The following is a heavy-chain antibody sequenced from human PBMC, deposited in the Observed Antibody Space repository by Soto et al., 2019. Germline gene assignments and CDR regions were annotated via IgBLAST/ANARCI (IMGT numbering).Heavy chain of an antibody. J-gene: IGHJ4*02. Sequence: WASVKVSCKASGYTFSSYGISWVRQAPGQGLEWMGWISAYNGNTNYAQKLQGRVTMTTDTSTSTAYMELRSLRSDDTAVYYCARNPQYYDSSGYSLHSWGQGTLVTVPS. V-gene: IGHV1-18*04. CDR3: ARNPQYYDSSGYSLHS. D-gene: IGHD3-22*01. CDR2: ISAYNGNT. CDR1: GYTFSSYG.